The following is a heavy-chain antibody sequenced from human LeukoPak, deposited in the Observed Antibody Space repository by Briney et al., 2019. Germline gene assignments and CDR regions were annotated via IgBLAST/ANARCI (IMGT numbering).Heavy chain of an antibody. V-gene: IGHV5-51*01. CDR3: ACRDLSSTWSFP. J-gene: IGHJ5*02. D-gene: IGHD6-13*01. Sequence: GESLKISCQTFGYSFTNYWIGWVRQMAGNGMEWMGVIYPGDSRVRYNPSFQGQVTISVDKSINTAYLQWLSLRSSDSAMYYCACRDLSSTWSFPWGQGTLVTVSS. CDR1: GYSFTNYW. CDR2: IYPGDSRV.